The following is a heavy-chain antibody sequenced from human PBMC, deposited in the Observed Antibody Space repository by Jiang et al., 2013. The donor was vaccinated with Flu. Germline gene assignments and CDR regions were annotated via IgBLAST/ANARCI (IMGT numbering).Heavy chain of an antibody. J-gene: IGHJ5*02. V-gene: IGHV4-59*08. D-gene: IGHD4-11*01. CDR3: ARHSGSNYAWFDP. CDR1: GGSISSYY. CDR2: IYYSGST. Sequence: SLTCTVSGGSISSYYWSWIRQTPGKGLEWIGYIYYSGSTNYNPSLKSRVTISVDTSKNQFSLKLSSVTAADTAVYYCARHSGSNYAWFDPWGQGTLVTVSS.